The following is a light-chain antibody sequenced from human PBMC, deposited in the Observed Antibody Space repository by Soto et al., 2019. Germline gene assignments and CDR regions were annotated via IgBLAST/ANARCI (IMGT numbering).Light chain of an antibody. J-gene: IGKJ1*01. V-gene: IGKV1-5*03. CDR2: EAS. CDR3: LEHNSYIPT. CDR1: QSVGGW. Sequence: DIQMTQSPSTLSASVGDRVTITGRDSQSVGGWLAWYQQKPGKAPRLLIYEASVLQNGVPSRFSGSGAGTECTRAIDSLQPDDVETDDCLEHNSYIPTFGPGTKVDIK.